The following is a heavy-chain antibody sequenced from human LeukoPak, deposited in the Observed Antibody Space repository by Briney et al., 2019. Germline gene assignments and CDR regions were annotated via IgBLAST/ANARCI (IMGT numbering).Heavy chain of an antibody. J-gene: IGHJ5*02. CDR1: GGSISSSSYY. D-gene: IGHD6-13*01. CDR2: IYYSGST. V-gene: IGHV4-39*01. CDR3: ARARLTYSSSWYKWFDP. Sequence: PSETLSLTCTVSGGSISSSSYYWGWIRQPPGKGLEWIGSIYYSGSTYYNPSLKSRVTISVDTSKNQFSLKLSSVTAADTAVYYCARARLTYSSSWYKWFDPWGQGTLVTVS.